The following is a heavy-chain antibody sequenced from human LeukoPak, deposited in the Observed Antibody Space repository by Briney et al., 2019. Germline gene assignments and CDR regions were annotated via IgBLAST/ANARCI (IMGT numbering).Heavy chain of an antibody. V-gene: IGHV3-53*01. CDR3: ATIGAYDAFII. CDR1: GFTVSSKY. Sequence: PRRSLRLSCAAAGFTVSSKYMSWVRQAPGKWLEWVSVIYSGGSTYYADSVKGRFTTSRDNSKNTLYLQMNSLRAEDTAVYYCATIGAYDAFIIWGQGTIVTVSS. J-gene: IGHJ3*02. CDR2: IYSGGST. D-gene: IGHD3-22*01.